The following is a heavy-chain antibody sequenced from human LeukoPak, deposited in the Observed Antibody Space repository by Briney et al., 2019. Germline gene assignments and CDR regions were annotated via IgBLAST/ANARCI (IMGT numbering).Heavy chain of an antibody. CDR2: ISSSGSTI. J-gene: IGHJ6*02. CDR3: AREGLRYFDWLHDYYGMDV. D-gene: IGHD3-9*01. CDR1: GFTFNNYA. V-gene: IGHV3-11*01. Sequence: GGSLRLSFTASGFTFNNYAMHWIRQAPGKGLEWVSYISSSGSTIYYADSVKGRFTISRDNAKNSLYLQMNSLRAEDTAVYYCAREGLRYFDWLHDYYGMDVWGQGTTVTVSS.